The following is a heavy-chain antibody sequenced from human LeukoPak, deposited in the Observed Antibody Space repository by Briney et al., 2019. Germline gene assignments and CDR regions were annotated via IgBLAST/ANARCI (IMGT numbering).Heavy chain of an antibody. D-gene: IGHD3-22*01. CDR1: GGSFSGYY. CDR3: ARRSNYYDSRGRIDDAFDI. Sequence: SETLSLTCAVYGGSFSGYYWSWIRQPPGTGLEWIGEINHSGSTNYNPSLKSRVTISVDTSKNQFSLKLSSVTAADTAVYYCARRSNYYDSRGRIDDAFDIWGQGTMVTVSS. J-gene: IGHJ3*02. CDR2: INHSGST. V-gene: IGHV4-34*01.